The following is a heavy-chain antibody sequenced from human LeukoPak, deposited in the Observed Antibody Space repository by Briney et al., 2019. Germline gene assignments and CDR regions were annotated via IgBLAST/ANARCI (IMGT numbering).Heavy chain of an antibody. CDR3: ARSESSSPRCAFDI. CDR2: MFAAGST. CDR1: GFSVSNNY. D-gene: IGHD6-6*01. Sequence: GGSLRLSCAASGFSVSNNYMIWVRQAPGKGLEWVSGMFAAGSTYYADSVKGRFTISRDNSKNTVYLQMNSVRPEDTAVYYCARSESSSPRCAFDIWGLGTMVTVSS. V-gene: IGHV3-66*02. J-gene: IGHJ3*02.